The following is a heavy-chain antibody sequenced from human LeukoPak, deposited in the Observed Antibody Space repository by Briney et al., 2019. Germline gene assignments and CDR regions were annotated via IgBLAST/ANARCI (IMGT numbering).Heavy chain of an antibody. Sequence: SGVSLRLSCAASVFTFSSYSMNCVRHAPGKGLEWGSSISSSSIYIYYADSVKGRFTISRDNAKTSLYLQMNSLRDEATAVYYCARRPGDYSHPYDYWGQGTLVTVSS. J-gene: IGHJ4*02. D-gene: IGHD4-17*01. CDR2: ISSSSIYI. CDR1: VFTFSSYS. CDR3: ARRPGDYSHPYDY. V-gene: IGHV3-21*04.